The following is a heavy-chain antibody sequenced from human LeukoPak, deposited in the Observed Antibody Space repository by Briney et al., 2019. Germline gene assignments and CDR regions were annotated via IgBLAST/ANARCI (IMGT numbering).Heavy chain of an antibody. D-gene: IGHD1-26*01. CDR1: GGSITNCC. Sequence: SETLSLACTVSGGSITNCCWGWIRQPAGRGLDWIGRISSTGNTAYSPSLQSRVTMSVDTSKNQFSLKLNSVTAADTAVYYCARVPPSYSDSSKIYYYYYVDVWGKGTPLTVSS. J-gene: IGHJ6*03. V-gene: IGHV4-4*07. CDR2: ISSTGNT. CDR3: ARVPPSYSDSSKIYYYYYVDV.